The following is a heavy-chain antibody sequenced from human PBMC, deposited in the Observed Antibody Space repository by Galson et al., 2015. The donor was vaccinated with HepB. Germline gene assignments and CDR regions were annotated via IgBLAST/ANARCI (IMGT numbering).Heavy chain of an antibody. J-gene: IGHJ3*01. CDR2: ISTRGSVT. Sequence: SLRLSCAASGFSLKFHVMSWVRQAPGKGLEWVSQISTRGSVTKFADSVKGRLTISRDDAKNSVYLQMDSLRVEDTAVYFCVREAYFYGAGATDTDSFDVWGQGTPVTVSS. CDR3: VREAYFYGAGATDTDSFDV. CDR1: GFSLKFHV. D-gene: IGHD2-21*01. V-gene: IGHV3-48*03.